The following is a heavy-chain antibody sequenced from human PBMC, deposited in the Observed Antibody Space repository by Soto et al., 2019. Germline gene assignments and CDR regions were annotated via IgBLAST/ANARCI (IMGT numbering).Heavy chain of an antibody. D-gene: IGHD2-2*01. Sequence: QVQLVESGGGVVQPGRSLRLSCAASGFTFSSYGMHWVRQAPGKGLEWVAVIWYDGSNKYYADSVKGRFTISRDNSKNTLYLQMNSLRAEDTAVYYCAIEIYRPLCSSTSCPLRGAFDIWGQGTMVTVSS. CDR1: GFTFSSYG. J-gene: IGHJ3*02. CDR2: IWYDGSNK. CDR3: AIEIYRPLCSSTSCPLRGAFDI. V-gene: IGHV3-33*01.